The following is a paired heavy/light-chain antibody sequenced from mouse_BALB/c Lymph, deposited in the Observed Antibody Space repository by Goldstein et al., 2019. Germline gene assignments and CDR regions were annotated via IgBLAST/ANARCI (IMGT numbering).Light chain of an antibody. Sequence: DIQMTQSPASLSVSVGETVTITCRASENIYSNLAWYQQKQGKSPQLLVYAATNLADGVPSRFSGSGSGTQYSLKINSLQSEDFGSYYCQHFWGTPYTFGGGTKLEIK. V-gene: IGKV12-46*01. J-gene: IGKJ2*01. CDR2: AAT. CDR3: QHFWGTPYT. CDR1: ENIYSN.
Heavy chain of an antibody. V-gene: IGHV1S81*02. CDR1: GYTFTSYY. CDR3: TRERTGLGYFDV. J-gene: IGHJ1*01. Sequence: QVQLQQPGAELVKPGASVKLSCKASGYTFTSYYMYWVKQRPGQGLEWIGGINPSNGGTNFNEKFKSKATLTVDKSSSTAYMQLSSLTSEDSAVYYCTRERTGLGYFDVWGAGTTVTVSS. CDR2: INPSNGGT.